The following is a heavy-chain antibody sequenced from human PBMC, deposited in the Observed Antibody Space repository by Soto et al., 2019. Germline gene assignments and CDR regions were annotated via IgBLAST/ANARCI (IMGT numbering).Heavy chain of an antibody. CDR1: GYSFTSYW. D-gene: IGHD3-10*01. J-gene: IGHJ6*02. V-gene: IGHV5-51*01. CDR2: IYPGDSDT. Sequence: PGESLKISCKGSGYSFTSYWIGWVRQMPGKGLEWMGIIYPGDSDTRYSPSFQGQVTISADKSISTAYLQWSSLKASDTAMYYCARRVGSPYYYYGIDVWGQGTTVTVSS. CDR3: ARRVGSPYYYYGIDV.